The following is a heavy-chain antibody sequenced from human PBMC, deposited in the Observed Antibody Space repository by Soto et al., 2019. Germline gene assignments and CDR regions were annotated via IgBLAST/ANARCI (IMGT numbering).Heavy chain of an antibody. CDR3: STGGYYFDY. V-gene: IGHV3-15*07. Sequence: EVQLVESGGGLVKPGGSLRLSCAGSGFTFSNAWMNWVRQAPGKGLEWVGRIKSKPNGWTTDYPAPVKGRFVISRDDSKITVYLQINSLENEDRTKYYCSTGGYYFDYWGRGIQVTVSS. CDR2: IKSKPNGWTT. J-gene: IGHJ4*02. CDR1: GFTFSNAW. D-gene: IGHD5-12*01.